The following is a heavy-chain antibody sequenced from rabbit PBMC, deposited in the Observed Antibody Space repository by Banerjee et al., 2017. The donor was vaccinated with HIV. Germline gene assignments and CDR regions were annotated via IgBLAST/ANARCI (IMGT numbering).Heavy chain of an antibody. CDR3: ARGHAGSSWGLDL. J-gene: IGHJ6*01. V-gene: IGHV1S45*01. CDR2: VYTGSGVT. Sequence: QEQLVESGGDLVKPEGSLTLTCTASGFSFSNKYVMSWVRQAPGKGLELIGYVYTGSGVTWYADWVNGRFTISKASSTTVTLKLNSLTAADTATYFCARGHAGSSWGLDLWGPGTLVTVS. D-gene: IGHD8-1*01. CDR1: GFSFSNKYV.